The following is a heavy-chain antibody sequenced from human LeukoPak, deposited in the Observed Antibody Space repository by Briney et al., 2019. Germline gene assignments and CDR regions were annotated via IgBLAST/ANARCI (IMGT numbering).Heavy chain of an antibody. Sequence: SETLSLTCTVSGVSISSYYWSWIRQPPGKGLEWIGYASYSGSTSYNPSLKSRVTISVDTSKNQFSLKLSSVTAADTAVYYCATMAGPVDSWGQGTLVTVSS. CDR3: ATMAGPVDS. J-gene: IGHJ4*02. CDR2: ASYSGST. V-gene: IGHV4-59*01. D-gene: IGHD5-24*01. CDR1: GVSISSYY.